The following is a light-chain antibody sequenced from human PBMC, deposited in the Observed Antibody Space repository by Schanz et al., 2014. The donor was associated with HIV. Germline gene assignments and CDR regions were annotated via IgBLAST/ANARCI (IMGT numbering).Light chain of an antibody. CDR3: QQYNDDVYT. CDR1: QSVSSN. V-gene: IGKV3-15*01. CDR2: GAS. J-gene: IGKJ2*01. Sequence: EIVMTQSPATLSVSPGERATLSCRASQSVSSNLAWYQQKPGQAPRLLIYGASTRATGIPARFSGSGSGTEFTLTISSLQSEDFATYYCQQYNDDVYTFGQGTKLEIK.